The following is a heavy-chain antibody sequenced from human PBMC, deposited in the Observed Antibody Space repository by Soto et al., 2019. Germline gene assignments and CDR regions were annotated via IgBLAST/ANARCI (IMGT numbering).Heavy chain of an antibody. CDR3: AKAQFDYGDYPYSQH. D-gene: IGHD4-17*01. Sequence: GGSLRLSCAASGFTFSSYAMSWVRQAPGKGLEWVSAISGSGGSTYYADSVKGRFTISRDNSKNTLYLQMNSLRAEDTAVYYCAKAQFDYGDYPYSQHWGQGTLVPVSS. CDR2: ISGSGGST. CDR1: GFTFSSYA. V-gene: IGHV3-23*01. J-gene: IGHJ1*01.